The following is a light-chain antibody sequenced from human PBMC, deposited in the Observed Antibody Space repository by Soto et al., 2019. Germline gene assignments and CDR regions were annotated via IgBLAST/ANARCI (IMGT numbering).Light chain of an antibody. V-gene: IGKV3-20*01. CDR3: YQFGKAPLT. CDR2: DAS. Sequence: EIVLTQSPDILSLSPGERATLSCRASQSVSSNYLVWFQQKPGQAPRLVIYDASTRATDIPDRFSGSGSGTDFTLTISGLEPEDFAVYYCYQFGKAPLTFGGGTKVEIK. J-gene: IGKJ4*01. CDR1: QSVSSNY.